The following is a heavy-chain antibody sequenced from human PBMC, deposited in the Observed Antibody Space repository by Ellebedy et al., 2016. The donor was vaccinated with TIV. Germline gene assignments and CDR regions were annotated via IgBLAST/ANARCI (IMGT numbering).Heavy chain of an antibody. CDR2: VSFDIDKK. CDR1: GFPFRNYA. CDR3: AEEGGSSRGASGMDV. V-gene: IGHV3-30-3*01. D-gene: IGHD6-6*01. J-gene: IGHJ6*02. Sequence: GESLKISCEASGFPFRNYAMHWVRQSPRKGLEWVAIVSFDIDKKFYTDSVKGRFTISRDNSKNTLYLDMNSLRVDDTAVYYCAEEGGSSRGASGMDVWGQGTAVVVSS.